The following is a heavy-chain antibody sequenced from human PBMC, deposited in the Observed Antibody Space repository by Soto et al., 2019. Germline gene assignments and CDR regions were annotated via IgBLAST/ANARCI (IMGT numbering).Heavy chain of an antibody. Sequence: GGSLRLSCAASGFSVSTNYMTWVRQAPGKGLEWVSVIYSGGSTYYADSVKGRFTISRDNSKNTLHLQMNSLRAEDTAVYYCARGSGSLYYFDLWGRGTLGTVS. CDR3: ARGSGSLYYFDL. V-gene: IGHV3-53*01. D-gene: IGHD1-26*01. CDR2: IYSGGST. J-gene: IGHJ4*02. CDR1: GFSVSTNY.